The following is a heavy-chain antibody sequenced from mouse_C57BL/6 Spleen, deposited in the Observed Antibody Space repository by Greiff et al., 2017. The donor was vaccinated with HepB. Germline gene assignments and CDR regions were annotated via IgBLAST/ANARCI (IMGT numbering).Heavy chain of an antibody. CDR3: ARGGYDWFAY. Sequence: QVQLKESGAELVKPGASVKISCKASGYAFSSYWMNWVKQRPGKGLEWIGQIYPGDGDTNYNGKFKGKATLTADKSSSTAYMQLSSLTSEDSAVYFCARGGYDWFAYWGQGTLVTVSA. J-gene: IGHJ3*01. CDR1: GYAFSSYW. CDR2: IYPGDGDT. V-gene: IGHV1-80*01. D-gene: IGHD2-2*01.